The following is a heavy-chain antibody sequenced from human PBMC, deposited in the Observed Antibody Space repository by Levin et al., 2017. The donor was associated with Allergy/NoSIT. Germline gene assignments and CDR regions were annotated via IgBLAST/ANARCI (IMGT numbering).Heavy chain of an antibody. CDR2: ISYDGSKK. V-gene: IGHV3-30*18. Sequence: GGSLRLSCTASGFAFSNYGTHWVRQAPGKGLEWVAVISYDGSKKYYADSVKGRFSISRDNSKKTLSLQMNNLRIEDTAVDYCVKDGAPYSGGWFAVASSDYGLDVWGRGTTVIVSS. CDR3: VKDGAPYSGGWFAVASSDYGLDV. D-gene: IGHD6-19*01. J-gene: IGHJ6*02. CDR1: GFAFSNYG.